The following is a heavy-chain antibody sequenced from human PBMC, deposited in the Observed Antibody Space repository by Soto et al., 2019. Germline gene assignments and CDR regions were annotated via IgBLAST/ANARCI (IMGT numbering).Heavy chain of an antibody. J-gene: IGHJ4*02. CDR1: GYTFTGYY. CDR3: ARARRAVAGSLDY. Sequence: GASVKVSCKASGYTFTGYYMHWVRQAPGQGLEWMGWINPNSGGTNYAQKFQGWVTMTRDTSISTAYMELSRLRSDDTAVYYCARARRAVAGSLDYWGQGTLVTVSS. CDR2: INPNSGGT. V-gene: IGHV1-2*04. D-gene: IGHD6-19*01.